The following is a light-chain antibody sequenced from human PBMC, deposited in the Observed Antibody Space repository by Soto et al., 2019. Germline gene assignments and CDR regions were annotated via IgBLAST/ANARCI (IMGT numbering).Light chain of an antibody. V-gene: IGKV1-5*03. CDR2: EGS. CDR3: QQYNTFSRT. J-gene: IGKJ1*01. CDR1: QSISSW. Sequence: DIQMTQSPSTLSASVGDRVTITCRASQSISSWLAWYRQKPGKAPKLLIYEGSTLESGVPSRFSGSGSGTEFTLTISSLQPDDFATFYCQQYNTFSRTFGQGTKVEVK.